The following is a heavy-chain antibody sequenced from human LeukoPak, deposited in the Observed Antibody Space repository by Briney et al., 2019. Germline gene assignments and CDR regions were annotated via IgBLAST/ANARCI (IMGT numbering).Heavy chain of an antibody. V-gene: IGHV5-51*01. Sequence: KLGESRNFSCKGSGYSFTTYWIGWVRQMPGKGLEWMGIIYPGDSDTRYSPSFQGQVTISADKSISTAYLQRSSLKASDTAMYYCARVMTGYSSDDAFDIWGQGTMVTVSS. J-gene: IGHJ3*02. CDR3: ARVMTGYSSDDAFDI. D-gene: IGHD3-9*01. CDR1: GYSFTTYW. CDR2: IYPGDSDT.